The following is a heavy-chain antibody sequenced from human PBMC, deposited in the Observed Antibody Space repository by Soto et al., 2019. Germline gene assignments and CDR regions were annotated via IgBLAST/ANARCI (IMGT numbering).Heavy chain of an antibody. CDR1: GYTFTSYG. Sequence: GASVKVSCKASGYTFTSYGISWVRQAPGQGLERMGWISAYNGNTNYAQKLQGRVTMTTDTSTSTAYMELRSLRSDDTAVYYCASGSNGYDFWSGLRPDYYYYGMDVWGQGTTVTVSS. D-gene: IGHD3-3*01. CDR3: ASGSNGYDFWSGLRPDYYYYGMDV. V-gene: IGHV1-18*01. CDR2: ISAYNGNT. J-gene: IGHJ6*02.